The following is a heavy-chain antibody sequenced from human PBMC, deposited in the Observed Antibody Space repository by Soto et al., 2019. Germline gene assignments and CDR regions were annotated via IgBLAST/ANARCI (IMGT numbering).Heavy chain of an antibody. V-gene: IGHV4-61*01. CDR1: GDSINSGNFY. CDR3: ARDRQSRDTYYGMDV. CDR2: INYRGTT. D-gene: IGHD6-13*01. J-gene: IGHJ6*02. Sequence: SETLSLTCTVSGDSINSGNFYCSWIRQPPGKGLEWIASINYRGTTNYNPSLESRVTISIDTSKNQFSLKLRSVTAADTAVYHCARDRQSRDTYYGMDVWGQGTTVTV.